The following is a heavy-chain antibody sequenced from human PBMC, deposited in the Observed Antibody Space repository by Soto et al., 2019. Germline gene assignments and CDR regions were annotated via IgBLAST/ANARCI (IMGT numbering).Heavy chain of an antibody. CDR2: IYSGGST. CDR3: ATFRDQQLSPYYCYGMDV. D-gene: IGHD2-2*01. V-gene: IGHV3-53*01. Sequence: QAGGSLGLSCAASGFSVSSNYMSWVRQAPGKGLEWVSVIYSGGSTYYADSVKGRFTISRDNSKNTLYLQMNSLRAEDTAVYYCATFRDQQLSPYYCYGMDVWGQGTTVTVSS. J-gene: IGHJ6*02. CDR1: GFSVSSNY.